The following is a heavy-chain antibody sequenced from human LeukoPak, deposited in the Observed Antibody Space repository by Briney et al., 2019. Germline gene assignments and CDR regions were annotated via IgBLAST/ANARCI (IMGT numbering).Heavy chain of an antibody. J-gene: IGHJ4*02. Sequence: GGSLRLSCAASGFTFSDYYMSWIRQAPGKGLEWVSYISSSGSTIYSADSVKGRFTISRDNAKNSLYLQMNSLRAEDTAVYYCARSPVSSGWYYFDYWGQGTLVTVSS. CDR2: ISSSGSTI. V-gene: IGHV3-11*04. CDR1: GFTFSDYY. D-gene: IGHD6-19*01. CDR3: ARSPVSSGWYYFDY.